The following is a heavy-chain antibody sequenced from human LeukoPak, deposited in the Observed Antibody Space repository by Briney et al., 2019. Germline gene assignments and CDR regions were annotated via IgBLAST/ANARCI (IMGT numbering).Heavy chain of an antibody. CDR1: GESFSDYY. Sequence: SETLSLTCAVYGESFSDYYWSWLRLPAGKGLEWIGEINHSGRTNYNPSLKSRVAISVDASNNQFSLNLTSVTAADTVVYYCAIDRRDGNYLGRHYFDYCGQGTLVTVSS. J-gene: IGHJ4*02. V-gene: IGHV4-34*01. CDR3: AIDRRDGNYLGRHYFDY. CDR2: INHSGRT. D-gene: IGHD1-26*01.